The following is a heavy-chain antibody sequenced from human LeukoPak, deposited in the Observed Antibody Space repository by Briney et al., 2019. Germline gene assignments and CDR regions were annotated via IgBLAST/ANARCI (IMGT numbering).Heavy chain of an antibody. J-gene: IGHJ3*02. CDR2: ISNSGGRT. V-gene: IGHV3-23*01. Sequence: GGSLRLSCAASGFTFSSYAMSWVRQAPGKGLEWVSGISNSGGRTYYVDSVKGRFTISRDSSKNTLYLQMNSLRAEDTAVYYCAKSTVAQPQGHDAFDIWGQGTMVTVSS. CDR1: GFTFSSYA. CDR3: AKSTVAQPQGHDAFDI. D-gene: IGHD4-17*01.